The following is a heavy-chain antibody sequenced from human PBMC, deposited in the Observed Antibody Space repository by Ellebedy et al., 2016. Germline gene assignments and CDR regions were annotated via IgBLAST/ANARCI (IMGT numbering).Heavy chain of an antibody. D-gene: IGHD2-15*01. V-gene: IGHV3-53*01. CDR3: ARGVGSGWFDP. Sequence: GGSLTLSCAASGFTVSTNYMKWVRQAPGKGLEWVSALFSDGNTYYADSVKGRFTISRDNSKNTLYLQMNSLRAEDTAVYYCARGVGSGWFDPWGQGTLVTVSS. CDR1: GFTVSTNY. J-gene: IGHJ5*02. CDR2: LFSDGNT.